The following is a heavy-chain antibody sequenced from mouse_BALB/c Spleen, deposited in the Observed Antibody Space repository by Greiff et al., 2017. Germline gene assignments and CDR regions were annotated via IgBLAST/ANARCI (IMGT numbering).Heavy chain of an antibody. CDR1: GYTFTSYT. D-gene: IGHD1-1*01. V-gene: IGHV1-4*01. CDR2: INPSSGYT. Sequence: QVQLQQSGAELARPGASVKMSCKASGYTFTSYTMHWVNQRPGQGLEWIGYINPSSGYTNYNQKFKDKATLTADKSSSTAYMQLSSLTSEDSAVYYCARSDYGSSYAMDYWGQGTSVTVSS. J-gene: IGHJ4*01. CDR3: ARSDYGSSYAMDY.